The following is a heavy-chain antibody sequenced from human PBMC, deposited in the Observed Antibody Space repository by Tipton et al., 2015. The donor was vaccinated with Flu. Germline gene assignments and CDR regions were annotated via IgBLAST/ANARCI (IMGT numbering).Heavy chain of an antibody. CDR3: ARDVYDQPFGELLPWYYYGMDV. D-gene: IGHD3-10*01. CDR1: GDSVSSNSAA. V-gene: IGHV6-1*01. J-gene: IGHJ6*02. Sequence: PGLVKPSKTVSLTCAVSGDSVSSNSAAWNWIRQSPSRGLEWLGRAYFRSKWFNDYAASVKGRISINVDTSKNQFSLQLSSVTPEDTAVYFCARDVYDQPFGELLPWYYYGMDVWGQGTTVTVSS. CDR2: AYFRSKWFN.